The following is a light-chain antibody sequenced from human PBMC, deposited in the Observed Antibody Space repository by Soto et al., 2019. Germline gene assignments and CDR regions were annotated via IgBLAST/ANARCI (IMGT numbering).Light chain of an antibody. CDR1: QNLLHSNGNNY. CDR3: MQGLLTPRT. J-gene: IGKJ1*01. CDR2: LGS. V-gene: IGKV2-28*01. Sequence: DIVMTQSPLSLPITPGEPASISCRSSQNLLHSNGNNYLDWYMQKPGQSPKLLIYLGSNRASGVPERFSGSGSGTDFTLKISRVEAEDVGVYYCMQGLLTPRTFGQGTKVEIK.